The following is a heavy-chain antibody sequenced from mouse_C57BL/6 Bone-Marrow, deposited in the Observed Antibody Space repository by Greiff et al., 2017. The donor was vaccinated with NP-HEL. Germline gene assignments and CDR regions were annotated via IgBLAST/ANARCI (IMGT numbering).Heavy chain of an antibody. J-gene: IGHJ1*03. CDR2: INPNNGGT. CDR3: ATPPYDGYSWYFDV. CDR1: GYTFTDYY. V-gene: IGHV1-26*01. Sequence: EVKLQQSGPELVKPGASVKISCKASGYTFTDYYMNWVKQSHGKSLEWIGDINPNNGGTSYNQKFKGKATLTVDKSSSTAYMELRSLTSEDSAVYYCATPPYDGYSWYFDVWGTGTTVTVSS. D-gene: IGHD2-3*01.